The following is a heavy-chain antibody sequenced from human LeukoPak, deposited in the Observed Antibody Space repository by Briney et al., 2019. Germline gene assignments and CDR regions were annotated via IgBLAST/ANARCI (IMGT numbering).Heavy chain of an antibody. V-gene: IGHV3-33*01. CDR3: ARNQPDSRGWYRGGDR. D-gene: IGHD6-19*01. CDR2: IWYDGSDK. Sequence: GGSLRLSCAASGFTFSSYGMHWVRQAPGKGLEWVAVIWYDGSDKYYADSVKGRFTISRDNSKNTLYLQMNSLRADDTAVYYCARNQPDSRGWYRGGDRWGQGTQVTVSS. J-gene: IGHJ5*02. CDR1: GFTFSSYG.